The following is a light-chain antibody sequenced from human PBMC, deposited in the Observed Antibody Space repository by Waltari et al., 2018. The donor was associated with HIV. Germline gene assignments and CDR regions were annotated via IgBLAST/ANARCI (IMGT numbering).Light chain of an antibody. J-gene: IGLJ1*01. Sequence: QSVLTQPPSASGTPGQRVTISCSGSSSNLGNTYVFWYQQLPGTAPKLLFYRNDQRPSGVPDRFSGSKSGTSASLAISGLRSEDEADYYCATWDDTLSGYVFGTGTKVTVL. CDR1: SSNLGNTY. CDR3: ATWDDTLSGYV. V-gene: IGLV1-47*01. CDR2: RND.